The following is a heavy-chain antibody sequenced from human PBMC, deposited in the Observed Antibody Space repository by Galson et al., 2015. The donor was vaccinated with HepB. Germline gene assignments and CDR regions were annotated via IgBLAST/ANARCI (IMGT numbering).Heavy chain of an antibody. J-gene: IGHJ4*02. CDR1: GYTFTDYY. D-gene: IGHD4-23*01. CDR2: VDPEDGET. V-gene: IGHV1-69-2*01. Sequence: VKVSCKVSGYTFTDYYMHWVQQAPGKGLEWMGLVDPEDGETIYAEKFQGRVTITADTSTDTAYMELSSLRSEDTAVYYCATVPGGDGGNSGYWGQGTLITVSS. CDR3: ATVPGGDGGNSGY.